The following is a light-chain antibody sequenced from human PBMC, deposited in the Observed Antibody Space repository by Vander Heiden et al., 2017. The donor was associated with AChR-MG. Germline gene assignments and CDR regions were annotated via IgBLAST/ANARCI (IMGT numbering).Light chain of an antibody. CDR1: SSDVGGYNY. V-gene: IGLV2-14*03. J-gene: IGLJ2*01. CDR3: SSYTSTSTLV. Sequence: QSALTQPASVSGSPGQSITISCTGTSSDVGGYNYVSWYQQHPGKAPKLMMYDVTNRPSGVSNRFSGSKSGDTESLTISGLQAEDEADDYCSSYTSTSTLVFGGGTRVTVL. CDR2: DVT.